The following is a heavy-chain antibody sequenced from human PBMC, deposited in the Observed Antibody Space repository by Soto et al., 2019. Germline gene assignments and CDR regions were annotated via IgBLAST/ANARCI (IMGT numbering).Heavy chain of an antibody. J-gene: IGHJ6*02. D-gene: IGHD5-12*01. V-gene: IGHV3-23*01. CDR3: AKDRASGYVYCMDV. Sequence: GGSLRLSCAASGFTFSSYAMSWVRQAPGRGQEWVSAISGSGGSTYYADSVKGRFTISRDNSKNTLYLQMNSLRADDTSLYFCAKDRASGYVYCMDVWGQGTTVTSP. CDR2: ISGSGGST. CDR1: GFTFSSYA.